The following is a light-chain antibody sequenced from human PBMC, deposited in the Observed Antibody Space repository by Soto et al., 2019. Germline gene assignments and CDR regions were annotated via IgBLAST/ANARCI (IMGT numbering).Light chain of an antibody. Sequence: QSVLTQPASVSGSPGQSITICCTGTSSDVGSYNLVSWYQQHPGKAPKLMIYEGSKRPSGVSNRFSGSKSGNTASLTISGLQDEVEADYYCCSYAGSSTFVVFGGGTKVTVL. V-gene: IGLV2-23*03. J-gene: IGLJ2*01. CDR2: EGS. CDR3: CSYAGSSTFVV. CDR1: SSDVGSYNL.